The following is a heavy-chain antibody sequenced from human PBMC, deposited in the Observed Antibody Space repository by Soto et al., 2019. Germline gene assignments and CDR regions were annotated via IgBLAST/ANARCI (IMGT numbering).Heavy chain of an antibody. J-gene: IGHJ4*02. CDR2: INAGNGNT. Sequence: QVQLVQSGAEVKKPGASVKVSCKTSGYTFTSYAVHWARQAPGQRLEWMGWINAGNGNTEYSQKFQGRVTFTRDTSAITANMELSSLRSEDTGVYYCGAVDYGDYWGQGTLVTVSS. CDR1: GYTFTSYA. D-gene: IGHD6-19*01. V-gene: IGHV1-3*01. CDR3: GAVDYGDY.